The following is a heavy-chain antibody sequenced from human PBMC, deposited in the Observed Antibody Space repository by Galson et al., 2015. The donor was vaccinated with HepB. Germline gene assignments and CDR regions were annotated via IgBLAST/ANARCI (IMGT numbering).Heavy chain of an antibody. V-gene: IGHV1-69*04. J-gene: IGHJ2*01. Sequence: SVKVSCKASGGTFSSYAISWVRQAPGQGLEWMGRIIPILGIANYAQKFQGRVTITTDKSTSTAYMELSSLRSEDTAVYYCARGWGTVVTPVWYFDLWGRGTLVTVSS. CDR2: IIPILGIA. CDR3: ARGWGTVVTPVWYFDL. CDR1: GGTFSSYA. D-gene: IGHD4-23*01.